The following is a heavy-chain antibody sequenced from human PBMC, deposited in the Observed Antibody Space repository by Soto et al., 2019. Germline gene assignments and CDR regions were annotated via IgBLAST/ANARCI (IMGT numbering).Heavy chain of an antibody. D-gene: IGHD2-15*01. CDR2: MFYSGLT. V-gene: IGHV4-39*01. J-gene: IGHJ6*02. Sequence: PSETLFLTCSVSGYSVTSSDYYWAWIRQPPGNGLEWIGSMFYSGLTYYNPSLKSRVTLSVDTSKNQFSVRLNSVTAADTAVYYCAPLSVSLSGPYGIHVWGQGTTVTVSS. CDR3: APLSVSLSGPYGIHV. CDR1: GYSVTSSDYY.